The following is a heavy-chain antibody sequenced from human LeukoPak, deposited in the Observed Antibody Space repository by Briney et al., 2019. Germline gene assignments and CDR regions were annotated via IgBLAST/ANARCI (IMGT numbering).Heavy chain of an antibody. V-gene: IGHV4-59*08. J-gene: IGHJ4*02. CDR2: IFYSGTT. Sequence: SETLSLTCTVSGGSISYYYWSWIRQPPGKGLEWIGYIFYSGTTNYNPSLKSRVTISVDTSKNQFSLKLSSVTAADTAVYYCARHSPSGYYFRHFDYWGQGTLVTVSS. CDR3: ARHSPSGYYFRHFDY. D-gene: IGHD3-22*01. CDR1: GGSISYYY.